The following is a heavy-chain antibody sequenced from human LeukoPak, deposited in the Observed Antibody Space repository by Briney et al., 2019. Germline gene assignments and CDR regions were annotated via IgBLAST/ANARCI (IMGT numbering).Heavy chain of an antibody. CDR3: ARAGSGSQTRN. CDR1: GYTFTSYG. D-gene: IGHD3-3*01. J-gene: IGHJ4*02. CDR2: IIPILGIA. V-gene: IGHV1-69*04. Sequence: SVKVSCKASGYTFTSYGISWVRQAPGQGLEWMGRIIPILGIANYAQKFQGRVTITADKSTSTAYMELSSLRSEDTAVYYCARAGSGSQTRNWGQGTLVTVSS.